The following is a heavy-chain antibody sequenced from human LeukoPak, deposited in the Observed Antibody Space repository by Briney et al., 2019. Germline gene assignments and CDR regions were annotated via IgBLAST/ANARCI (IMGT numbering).Heavy chain of an antibody. V-gene: IGHV3-15*07. CDR3: TRRLNVDY. D-gene: IGHD2-8*01. CDR2: IKTKTDGGTI. CDR1: GFTFSSYG. Sequence: GGSLRLSCTASGFTFSSYGMNWVRQAPGKGLEWVGRIKTKTDGGTIEYAAPMKGRFTISRDDSKNTLYLQMNSLKTEDTAVYYCTRRLNVDYWGQGTLVTVSS. J-gene: IGHJ4*02.